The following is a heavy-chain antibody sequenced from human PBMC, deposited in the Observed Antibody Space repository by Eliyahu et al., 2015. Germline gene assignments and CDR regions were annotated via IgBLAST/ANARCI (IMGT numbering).Heavy chain of an antibody. V-gene: IGHV2-5*02. Sequence: QITLKESGPTLVKPTQTLTLTCTFSGFSLSTSGVGVGWIRQPPGKALEWLALIYWDDDKRYSPSLKSRLTITKDTSKNQVVLTMTNMDPVDTATYYCAHPIVSDYGGKLGAFDIWGQGTMVTVSS. J-gene: IGHJ3*02. D-gene: IGHD4-23*01. CDR3: AHPIVSDYGGKLGAFDI. CDR1: GFSLSTSGVG. CDR2: IYWDDDK.